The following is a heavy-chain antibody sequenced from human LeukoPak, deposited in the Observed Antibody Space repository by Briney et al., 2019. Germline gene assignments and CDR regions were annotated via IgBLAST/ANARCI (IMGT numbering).Heavy chain of an antibody. V-gene: IGHV3-23*01. D-gene: IGHD2-15*01. J-gene: IGHJ4*02. CDR2: ISGSGGST. Sequence: GGSLRLSCAASGFTFSSYAMSWVRQAPGKGLEWVSAISGSGGSTYYADSVKGRFTISRDNSKNTLYLQMNSLRAEDTAVYYCAKATSHCSGGSCYSSSDYWGQGTLVTVSS. CDR1: GFTFSSYA. CDR3: AKATSHCSGGSCYSSSDY.